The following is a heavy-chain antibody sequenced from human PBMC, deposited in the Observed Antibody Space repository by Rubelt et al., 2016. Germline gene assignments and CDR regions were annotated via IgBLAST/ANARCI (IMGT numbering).Heavy chain of an antibody. Sequence: QITLKESGPTLVEPTQTLTLTCTFSGFSLSASGVGVAWIRQPPGKALEWLAMIYWDDDKRYSPSLKSRVTITTDTSKNQVVLRMTNMDPVDTATYYCASLAGATPGRDAFDIWGQGTMVTVSS. D-gene: IGHD6-25*01. CDR1: GFSLSASGVG. V-gene: IGHV2-5*02. CDR3: ASLAGATPGRDAFDI. J-gene: IGHJ3*02. CDR2: IYWDDDK.